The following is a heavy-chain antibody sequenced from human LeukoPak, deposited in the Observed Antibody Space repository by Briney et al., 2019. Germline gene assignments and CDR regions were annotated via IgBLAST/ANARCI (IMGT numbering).Heavy chain of an antibody. CDR1: GFTFSSYA. J-gene: IGHJ6*03. V-gene: IGHV3-23*01. CDR3: AKALWSEYYYYYMDV. D-gene: IGHD3-10*01. Sequence: GGSLRLSCAASGFTFSSYAMSWVRQAPGKGLEWVSSISGSGGSTYYADSVKGRFTISRDNSKNTLYLQMNSLRAEDTAVYYCAKALWSEYYYYYMDVWGKGTTVTVSS. CDR2: ISGSGGST.